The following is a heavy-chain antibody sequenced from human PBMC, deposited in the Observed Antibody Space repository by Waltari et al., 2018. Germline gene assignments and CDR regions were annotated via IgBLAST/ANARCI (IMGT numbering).Heavy chain of an antibody. J-gene: IGHJ4*02. CDR1: GGSISSSNW. CDR2: IYHSGST. D-gene: IGHD5-12*01. V-gene: IGHV4-4*02. CDR3: ARRGGVATILPDY. Sequence: QVQLQESGPGLVKPSGTLSLTCAVSGGSISSSNWWSWVRQPPGKGLEWIGEIYHSGSTNYSPSLKSRVTISVDTSKNQFSLKLSSVTAADTAVYYCARRGGVATILPDYWGQGTLVTVSS.